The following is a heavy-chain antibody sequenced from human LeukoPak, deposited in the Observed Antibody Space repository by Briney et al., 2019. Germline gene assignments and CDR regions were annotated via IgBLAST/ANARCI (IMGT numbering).Heavy chain of an antibody. CDR2: ISGDGGGT. CDR1: GFTLNSYA. CDR3: ARGNRANSAYFFDY. D-gene: IGHD2/OR15-2a*01. V-gene: IGHV3-23*01. Sequence: PGGSLRLSCAASGFTLNSYAMYWVRQAPGKGLECVSGISGDGGGTNHADSVKGRFTISRDNSKNTLYLQVNSLRAEDTAVYFCARGNRANSAYFFDYWGQGTLVTVSS. J-gene: IGHJ4*02.